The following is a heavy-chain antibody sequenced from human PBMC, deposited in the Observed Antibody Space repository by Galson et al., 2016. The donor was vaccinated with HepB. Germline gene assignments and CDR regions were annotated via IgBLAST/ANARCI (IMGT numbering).Heavy chain of an antibody. CDR2: VIPFGGAT. J-gene: IGHJ4*02. V-gene: IGHV1-69*13. CDR3: APDGVEILLRGVDD. CDR1: GGSLTKP. D-gene: IGHD1-7*01. Sequence: SVKVSCKASGGSLTKPISWVRQAPGPGLEWLGGVIPFGGATNNAEKFHDRLSITAEGSTGKSYPELSNLPSEDTAIYYCAPDGVEILLRGVDDWGQGTLVTVSS.